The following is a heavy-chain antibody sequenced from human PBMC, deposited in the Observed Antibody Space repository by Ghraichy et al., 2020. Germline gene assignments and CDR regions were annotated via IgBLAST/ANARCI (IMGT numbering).Heavy chain of an antibody. V-gene: IGHV1-18*01. Sequence: ASVKVSCKASGYTFTSYGISWVRQAPGQGLEWMGWISAYNANTNYAQNLQGRVTMTTDTSTRTAYMELRSLRSDDTAVYYCARELTYYYGSESYQFDYWGQGTLVTVSS. CDR3: ARELTYYYGSESYQFDY. CDR1: GYTFTSYG. J-gene: IGHJ4*02. CDR2: ISAYNANT. D-gene: IGHD3-10*01.